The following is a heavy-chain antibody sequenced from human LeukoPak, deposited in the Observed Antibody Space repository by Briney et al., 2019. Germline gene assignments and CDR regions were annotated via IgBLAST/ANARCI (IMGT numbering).Heavy chain of an antibody. V-gene: IGHV4-59*01. D-gene: IGHD5-12*01. CDR3: ARGGYSGYDWYYFDY. CDR2: IYYSGNT. CDR1: GGSISSYY. Sequence: SETLSLTCTVSGGSISSYYWSWIRQPPGKGLEWIGYIYYSGNTNYNPSLKSRVTISVDTSKNQFSLKLSSVTAADTAVYYCARGGYSGYDWYYFDYWGQGTLVTVSS. J-gene: IGHJ4*02.